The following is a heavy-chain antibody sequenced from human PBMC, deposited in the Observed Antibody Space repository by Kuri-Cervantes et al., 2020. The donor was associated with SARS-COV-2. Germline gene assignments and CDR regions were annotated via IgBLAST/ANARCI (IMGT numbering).Heavy chain of an antibody. Sequence: GSLRLSCTVSGGSISSYYWSWIRQPPGKGLEWIGYIYYSGSTNYNPSLKSRVTISVDTSKNQFSLKLSSVTAADTAVYYCAREGALRFLERGYGMDVWGQGTTVTVSS. D-gene: IGHD3-3*01. V-gene: IGHV4-59*12. CDR2: IYYSGST. J-gene: IGHJ6*02. CDR1: GGSISSYY. CDR3: AREGALRFLERGYGMDV.